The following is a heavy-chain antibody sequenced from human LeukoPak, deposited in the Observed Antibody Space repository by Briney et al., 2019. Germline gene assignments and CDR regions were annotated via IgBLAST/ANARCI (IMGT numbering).Heavy chain of an antibody. V-gene: IGHV3-21*01. CDR2: ISSSGSYI. Sequence: GGSLTLSCSASGFTFSIYSMGWVPPAPGKGLGWVSSISSSGSYIYYADSGKGRFTISRDNAKNSLYLQMNSLRAEDTAVYYCAIDLVVSHDAFDIWGQGTMVTVSS. D-gene: IGHD2-21*01. CDR1: GFTFSIYS. J-gene: IGHJ3*02. CDR3: AIDLVVSHDAFDI.